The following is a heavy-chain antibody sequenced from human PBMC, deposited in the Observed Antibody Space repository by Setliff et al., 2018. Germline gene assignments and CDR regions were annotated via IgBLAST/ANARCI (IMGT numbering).Heavy chain of an antibody. CDR1: GFTFSSYW. CDR2: TNSDGSST. D-gene: IGHD7-27*01. Sequence: GESLKISCAASGFTFSSYWMHWVRQAPGKGLVWVSRTNSDGSSTSYADSVKGRFTISRDNAKNTLYLQMNSLRAEDTAVYYCARARGNWGPVDYWGQGTLVTVSS. J-gene: IGHJ4*02. CDR3: ARARGNWGPVDY. V-gene: IGHV3-74*01.